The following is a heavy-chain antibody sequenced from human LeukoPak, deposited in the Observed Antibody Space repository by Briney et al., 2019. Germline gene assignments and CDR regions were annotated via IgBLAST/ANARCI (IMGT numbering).Heavy chain of an antibody. J-gene: IGHJ4*02. Sequence: QPGGSLRLSCAASGITFSSHWMHWVRQAPGKGLVWVSRINSGGSATNYADSVRGRFTISRDNARNTLYLQMNSVREEDTAVYYCAVLNVLVGNWGQGTLVTVSS. D-gene: IGHD3-16*01. CDR2: INSGGSAT. CDR3: AVLNVLVGN. CDR1: GITFSSHW. V-gene: IGHV3-74*01.